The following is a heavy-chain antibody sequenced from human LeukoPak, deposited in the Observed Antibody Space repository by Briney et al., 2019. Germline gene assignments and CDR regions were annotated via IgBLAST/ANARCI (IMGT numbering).Heavy chain of an antibody. D-gene: IGHD6-19*01. V-gene: IGHV7-4-1*02. CDR3: ARVAGYTTDWYGGGDDY. CDR1: GYTFISYA. J-gene: IGHJ4*02. Sequence: ASVTVSCKASGYTFISYALSRVRQAPGQGLEWMGWINIETGNPTYSQGFTGRFVFSLDTSVSTAYLQISSLKAEDTAVYYCARVAGYTTDWYGGGDDYWGQGTLVTVSS. CDR2: INIETGNP.